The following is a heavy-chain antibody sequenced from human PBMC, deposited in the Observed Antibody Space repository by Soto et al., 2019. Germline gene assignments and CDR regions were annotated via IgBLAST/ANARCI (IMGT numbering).Heavy chain of an antibody. CDR3: ARLSSSSSWYYYMDV. J-gene: IGHJ6*03. CDR1: GYTFTSYD. Sequence: ASVKVSCKASGYTFTSYDINWVRQATGQGLEWMGWMNPNSGNTGYAQKFQGRVTMTRNTSISTAYMELSSLRSEDTAVYYCARLSSSSSWYYYMDVWGKGTTVTVSS. CDR2: MNPNSGNT. D-gene: IGHD6-6*01. V-gene: IGHV1-8*01.